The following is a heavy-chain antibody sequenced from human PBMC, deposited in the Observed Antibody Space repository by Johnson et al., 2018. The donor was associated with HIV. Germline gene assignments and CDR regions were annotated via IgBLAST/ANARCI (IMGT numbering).Heavy chain of an antibody. CDR1: GFTFSSYG. J-gene: IGHJ3*02. CDR2: IRYDGSNK. Sequence: QMQLVESGGGVVQPGGSLRLSCAASGFTFSSYGMHWVRQAPGKGLEWVAFIRYDGSNKYYADSVKGRFTISRDNSKNTLYLQMNSLRAEDTAVYYFALRDGYNYELDPVRQFDIWGQGTMVTVSS. V-gene: IGHV3-30*02. CDR3: ALRDGYNYELDPVRQFDI. D-gene: IGHD5-24*01.